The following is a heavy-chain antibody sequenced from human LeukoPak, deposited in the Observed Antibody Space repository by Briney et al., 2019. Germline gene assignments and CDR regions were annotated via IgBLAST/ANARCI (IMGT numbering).Heavy chain of an antibody. J-gene: IGHJ3*02. V-gene: IGHV4-59*12. Sequence: SETLSLTCTVSGGSISSYYWSWIRQPPGKGLEWIGYIYYSGSTNYNPSLKSRVTISVDTSKNQFSLKLSSVTAADTAVYYCARAHYDFWSGYYMDAFDIWGQGTMVTVSS. D-gene: IGHD3-3*01. CDR1: GGSISSYY. CDR2: IYYSGST. CDR3: ARAHYDFWSGYYMDAFDI.